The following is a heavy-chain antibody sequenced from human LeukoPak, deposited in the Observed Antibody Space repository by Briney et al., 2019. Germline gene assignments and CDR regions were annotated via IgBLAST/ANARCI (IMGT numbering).Heavy chain of an antibody. V-gene: IGHV3-21*01. CDR2: ISSSSSYI. J-gene: IGHJ6*03. CDR3: PRDPSRIYYYYYMDD. D-gene: IGHD2-15*01. CDR1: GFTFSSYS. Sequence: GGSPRLSCAASGFTFSSYSMNWVRQAPGKGLEWVSSISSSSSYIYYADSVKGRFTISRDNARNSLYLQMNSLRAEDTAVYYCPRDPSRIYYYYYMDDWGEGTTVTVSS.